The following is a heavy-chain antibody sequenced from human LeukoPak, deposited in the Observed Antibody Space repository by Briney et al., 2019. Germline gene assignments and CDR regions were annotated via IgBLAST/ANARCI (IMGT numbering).Heavy chain of an antibody. V-gene: IGHV3-30*18. CDR1: GFTFSSYG. D-gene: IGHD2-2*01. Sequence: GRSLRLSCVASGFTFSSYGMHWVRQAPGKGLEWVAVISYDGSNKYYADSVKGRFTISRDNSKNTLYLQMNSLRAEDTAVYYCAKDRRAYCSSTSCYPPTGFDYWGQGTLVTVSS. CDR3: AKDRRAYCSSTSCYPPTGFDY. CDR2: ISYDGSNK. J-gene: IGHJ4*02.